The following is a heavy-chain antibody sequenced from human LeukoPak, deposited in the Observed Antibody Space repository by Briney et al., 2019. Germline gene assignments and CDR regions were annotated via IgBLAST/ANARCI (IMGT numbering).Heavy chain of an antibody. J-gene: IGHJ3*02. CDR2: ISASGTYT. V-gene: IGHV3-23*01. CDR3: ANTAVTSGSAFDI. D-gene: IGHD4-17*01. Sequence: PGGSLRLSCAASGFTFRTYAMTWVRQAPGQGLEWVSTISASGTYTYFADSVRGRFTISRDNSKNTLYLEMNSLRAEDTAVYYCANTAVTSGSAFDIWGQGTMVTVSS. CDR1: GFTFRTYA.